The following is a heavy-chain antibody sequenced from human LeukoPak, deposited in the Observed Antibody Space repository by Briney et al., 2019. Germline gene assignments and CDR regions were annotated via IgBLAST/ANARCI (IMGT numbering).Heavy chain of an antibody. CDR2: LGGSGGST. Sequence: GGSLRLSCAASGFTFRSYTMSWVRQALGKGLEWVSALGGSGGSTYYADSVKARFTISRDNSKNTLYLQMDSLRAEDTAVYYCARSYSSSSGGLYYFDHWGQGTLVTVSS. D-gene: IGHD6-6*01. V-gene: IGHV3-23*01. J-gene: IGHJ4*02. CDR3: ARSYSSSSGGLYYFDH. CDR1: GFTFRSYT.